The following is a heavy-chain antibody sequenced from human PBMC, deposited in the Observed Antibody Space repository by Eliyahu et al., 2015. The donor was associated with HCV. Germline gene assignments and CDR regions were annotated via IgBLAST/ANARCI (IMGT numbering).Heavy chain of an antibody. J-gene: IGHJ4*02. CDR2: LXWEEEX. CDR3: AISGGSTGYFDY. D-gene: IGHD1-26*01. CDR1: GFSLISSAVR. Sequence: QVTLKESGPALVKPTQTLTLTCTVSGFSLISSAVRVNWLRQPPGKAPEWLARLXWEEEXYNSTSLQTRLTXXKXTSKNQVVLTMTNMDPVDTGTYYCAISGGSTGYFDYWGQGVVVTVAS. V-gene: IGHV2-70*04.